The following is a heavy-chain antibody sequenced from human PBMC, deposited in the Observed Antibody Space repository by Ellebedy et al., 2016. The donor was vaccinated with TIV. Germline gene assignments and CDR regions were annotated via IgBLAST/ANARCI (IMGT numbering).Heavy chain of an antibody. D-gene: IGHD5-18*01. CDR3: ARVWIQLLAVTNGMDI. V-gene: IGHV3-30*19. Sequence: GESLKISXAASGFTFSSYGMHWVRQAPGKGLEWVAVIWYDGSNKYYADSVKGRFTISRDNSKNTLYLQMNSLRAEDTAVYYCARVWIQLLAVTNGMDIWGQGTTVTVSS. CDR1: GFTFSSYG. J-gene: IGHJ6*02. CDR2: IWYDGSNK.